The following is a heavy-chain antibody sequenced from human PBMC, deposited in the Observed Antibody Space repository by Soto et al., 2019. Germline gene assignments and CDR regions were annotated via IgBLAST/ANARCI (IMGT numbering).Heavy chain of an antibody. CDR2: ISYDGSNK. CDR3: ARVAPIIAAAGGGFDY. D-gene: IGHD6-13*01. Sequence: PGGSLRLSCAASGFTFSSYAMHWVRQAPGKGLEWVAVISYDGSNKYYADSVKGRFTISRDNSKNTLYLQMNSLRAEDTAVYYCARVAPIIAAAGGGFDYWGQGTLVTVSS. CDR1: GFTFSSYA. J-gene: IGHJ4*02. V-gene: IGHV3-30-3*01.